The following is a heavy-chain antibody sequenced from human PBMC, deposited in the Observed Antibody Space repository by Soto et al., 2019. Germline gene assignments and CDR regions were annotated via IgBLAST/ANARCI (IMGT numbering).Heavy chain of an antibody. CDR3: AREERIVATIEGFYYYYYGMDV. D-gene: IGHD5-12*01. J-gene: IGHJ6*02. CDR1: GGSFSGYY. Sequence: PSETLSLTCAVYGGSFSGYYWSWIRQPPGKGLEWIGEINHSGSTNYNPSLKSRVTISVDTSKNQFSLKLSSVTAADMAVYYCAREERIVATIEGFYYYYYGMDVWGQGTTVTVSS. V-gene: IGHV4-34*01. CDR2: INHSGST.